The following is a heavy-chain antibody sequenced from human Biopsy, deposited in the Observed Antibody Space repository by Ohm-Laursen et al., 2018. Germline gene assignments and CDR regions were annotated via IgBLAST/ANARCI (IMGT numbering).Heavy chain of an antibody. J-gene: IGHJ5*01. CDR2: ISASSSYI. Sequence: SLRLSCADSGVTLSGYGMNWVRQAPGKGLEWVSSISASSSYIYYADSVKGRFTVSRDNTKNTLYLQMNSLRAADTAIYFCATELLPPGVGGPWLDSWGQGTPVTVSS. CDR3: ATELLPPGVGGPWLDS. D-gene: IGHD3-10*01. V-gene: IGHV3-21*06. CDR1: GVTLSGYG.